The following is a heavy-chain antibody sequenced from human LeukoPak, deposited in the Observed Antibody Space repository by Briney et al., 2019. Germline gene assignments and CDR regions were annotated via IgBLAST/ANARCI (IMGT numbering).Heavy chain of an antibody. CDR1: GFTFSRYS. J-gene: IGHJ4*02. V-gene: IGHV3-66*01. D-gene: IGHD3-16*01. Sequence: GGSPRLSCAVSGFTFSRYSMNWVRQAPGKGLEWVAVIYSGGSAYYADSVKGRFTISRDNSKNTLYPQMNSLRAEDTAVYYCARDDGAGGPFDYWGQGTLVTVSS. CDR2: IYSGGSA. CDR3: ARDDGAGGPFDY.